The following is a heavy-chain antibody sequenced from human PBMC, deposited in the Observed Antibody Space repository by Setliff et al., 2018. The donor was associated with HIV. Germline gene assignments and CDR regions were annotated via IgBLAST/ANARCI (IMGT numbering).Heavy chain of an antibody. D-gene: IGHD1-26*01. CDR1: GFTFSDYY. CDR3: ARGRSQSGSHWVFDY. V-gene: IGHV3-11*05. Sequence: GGSLRLSCAASGFTFSDYYMSWIRQAPGKGLEWVSYITISSSYTNYYADAVKGRFTISRDNAKNSLYLQMNSLRAEDTAVYYCARGRSQSGSHWVFDYWGQGTPVTVPQ. J-gene: IGHJ4*02. CDR2: ITISSSYTN.